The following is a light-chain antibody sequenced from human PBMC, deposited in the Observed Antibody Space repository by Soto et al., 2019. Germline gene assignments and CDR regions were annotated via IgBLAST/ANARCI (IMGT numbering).Light chain of an antibody. J-gene: IGKJ1*01. Sequence: DIQMTQSPSTLSASVGDRVTITCRASQSISIWLAWYQQKPGKAPKLLIYDASNLESGVPSRFTGSGAGTEFTLTISSLQPDDFATYYCQQYASYSPWTFGQGTKVEIK. CDR3: QQYASYSPWT. CDR1: QSISIW. V-gene: IGKV1-5*01. CDR2: DAS.